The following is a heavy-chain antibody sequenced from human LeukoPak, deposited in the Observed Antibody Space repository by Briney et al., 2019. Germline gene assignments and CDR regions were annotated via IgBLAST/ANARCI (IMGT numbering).Heavy chain of an antibody. CDR1: GFTFRNYA. Sequence: GGSLRLSCAASGFTFRNYAVVWVRQAPGKGLEWVSAITGSGSTTYYADSVRGRFTIYRDNSKNTLYLQTNSLRGEDTAVYYCGKDPNGDYVGAFDFQRWGQGTLVTVSS. V-gene: IGHV3-23*01. D-gene: IGHD4-17*01. CDR3: GKDPNGDYVGAFDFQR. J-gene: IGHJ1*01. CDR2: ITGSGSTT.